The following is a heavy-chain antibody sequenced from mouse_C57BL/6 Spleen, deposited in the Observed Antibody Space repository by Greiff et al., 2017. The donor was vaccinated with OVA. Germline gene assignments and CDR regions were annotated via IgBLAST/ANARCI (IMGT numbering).Heavy chain of an antibody. D-gene: IGHD1-1*01. CDR1: GYTFTSSW. CDR3: ERRAHYYGSSYFEY. Sequence: QVQLQQPGAELAKPGASVKLSCKASGYTFTSSWMQWVKQRPGQGLEWIGEIDPSDSYTYYNQKFKGKATLTVDTSSSTAYMQLSSLTSEDYAVYYCERRAHYYGSSYFEYWGQGTTLTVSS. CDR2: IDPSDSYT. J-gene: IGHJ2*01. V-gene: IGHV1-50*01.